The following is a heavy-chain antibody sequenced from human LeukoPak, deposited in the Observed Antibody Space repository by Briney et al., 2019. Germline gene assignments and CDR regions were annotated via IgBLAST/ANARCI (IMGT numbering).Heavy chain of an antibody. CDR2: IYYSGST. J-gene: IGHJ3*02. V-gene: IGHV4-28*03. CDR1: GVSISSSNW. Sequence: SDTLSLTCAVSGVSISSSNWWGWIRQPPGKGLEWIGYIYYSGSTYYNPSLKSRVTMSVDTSKNQFSLKLSSVTAVDTAVYYCARVLSYRPYDAFDIWGQGTMVTVSS. D-gene: IGHD1-26*01. CDR3: ARVLSYRPYDAFDI.